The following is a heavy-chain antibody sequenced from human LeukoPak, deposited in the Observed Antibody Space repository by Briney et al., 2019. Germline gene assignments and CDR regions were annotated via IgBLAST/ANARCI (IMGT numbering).Heavy chain of an antibody. V-gene: IGHV3-7*01. CDR3: ARVISSASRAFDI. D-gene: IGHD6-19*01. J-gene: IGHJ3*02. CDR2: IKQDGSEK. Sequence: GGSLRLSCAASGIILSSYWMSWVRQAPGKGLEWVANIKQDGSEKWYVDSVKGRFTISRDNAKNSLYLQMNSLRAEDTAIYYCARVISSASRAFDIWGQGTMVTVSS. CDR1: GIILSSYW.